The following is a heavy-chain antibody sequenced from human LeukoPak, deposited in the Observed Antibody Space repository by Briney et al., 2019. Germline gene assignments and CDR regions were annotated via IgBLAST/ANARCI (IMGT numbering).Heavy chain of an antibody. CDR3: AKDHKYYYGSGSYTNWFDP. V-gene: IGHV3-23*01. D-gene: IGHD3-10*01. CDR2: ISGSGGST. Sequence: GGSLRLSCAASGFTFNSYGMHWVRQAPGKGLEWVSAISGSGGSTYYADSVKGRFTISRDNSKNTLYLQMNSLRAEDTAVYYCAKDHKYYYGSGSYTNWFDPWGQGTLVTVSS. J-gene: IGHJ5*02. CDR1: GFTFNSYG.